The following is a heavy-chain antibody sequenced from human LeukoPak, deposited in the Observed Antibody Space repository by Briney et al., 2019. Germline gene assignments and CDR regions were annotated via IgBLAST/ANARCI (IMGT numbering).Heavy chain of an antibody. D-gene: IGHD2-2*01. CDR3: ARLEVDIVVVPAATSDAFDI. J-gene: IGHJ3*02. V-gene: IGHV3-48*01. CDR1: GFTFSSYS. CDR2: ISSISSTI. Sequence: GGSLRLSCAASGFTFSSYSMNWVRQAPGKGLEWVSYISSISSTIYYADSVEGRFTISRDNAKTSLYLQMNSLRAEDTAVYYCARLEVDIVVVPAATSDAFDIWGQGTMVTVSS.